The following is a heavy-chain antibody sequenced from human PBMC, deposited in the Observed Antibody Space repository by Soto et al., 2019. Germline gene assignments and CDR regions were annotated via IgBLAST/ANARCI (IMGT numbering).Heavy chain of an antibody. J-gene: IGHJ5*01. CDR2: IWYDGSNK. CDR3: AGEGSGSLVPDS. CDR1: GFTFSSYA. D-gene: IGHD3-10*01. V-gene: IGHV3-33*01. Sequence: QVQLLESGGGVVQPGRSLRLSCAASGFTFSSYAMHWVRQAPGKGLEWVAVIWYDGSNKYYADSVKGRFTVSRDNSKKTVYLQMNSLRGEDTGVYYYAGEGSGSLVPDSWGQGTLVTVSA.